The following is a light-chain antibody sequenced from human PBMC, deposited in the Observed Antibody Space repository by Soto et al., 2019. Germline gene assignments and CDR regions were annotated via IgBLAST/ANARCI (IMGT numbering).Light chain of an antibody. J-gene: IGLJ3*02. CDR3: CSYGAR. V-gene: IGLV2-11*01. CDR1: SSDIGAYDY. CDR2: DVT. Sequence: QSALTQPASLSGSPGQSITISCTGTSSDIGAYDYVSWYQKHPGKAPKLVIFDVTKRPSGVPDRFSGSKSGNTASLTISGLRSEDEADYYCCSYGARFGGGTKVTVL.